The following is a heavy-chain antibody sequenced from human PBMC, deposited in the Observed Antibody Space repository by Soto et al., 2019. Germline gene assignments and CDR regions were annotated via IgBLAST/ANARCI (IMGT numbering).Heavy chain of an antibody. Sequence: PSETLSLTCTVSGGSISSGDYYWSWIRQPPGKGLEWIGCIYYSGSTYYNPSLKSRVTISVDTSKNQFSLKLSSVTAADTAVYYCARAETYYYDSSGCDYWGQGTLVTVSS. D-gene: IGHD3-22*01. V-gene: IGHV4-30-4*01. CDR1: GGSISSGDYY. J-gene: IGHJ4*02. CDR3: ARAETYYYDSSGCDY. CDR2: IYYSGST.